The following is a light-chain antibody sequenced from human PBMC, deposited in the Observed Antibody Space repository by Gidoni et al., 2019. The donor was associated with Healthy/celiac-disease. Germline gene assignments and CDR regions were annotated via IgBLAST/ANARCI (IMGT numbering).Light chain of an antibody. V-gene: IGLV4-69*01. Sequence: QLVLTQSPSASAPLGASVKLTCTLSSGHSSYAIAWHQQQPAKGPRYLMKLNSDGSHSKGDGIPDRFSGSSSGAERYLTISSLQSEDEADYYCQTWGTGIRVFGGGTKLTVL. CDR3: QTWGTGIRV. CDR2: LNSDGSH. J-gene: IGLJ3*02. CDR1: SGHSSYA.